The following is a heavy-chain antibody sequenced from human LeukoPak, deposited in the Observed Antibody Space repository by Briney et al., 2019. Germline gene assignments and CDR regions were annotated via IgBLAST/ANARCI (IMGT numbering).Heavy chain of an antibody. V-gene: IGHV4-30-4*01. J-gene: IGHJ4*02. CDR2: IYYSGST. Sequence: SQTLSLTCTVSGVSISSGDYYWSWIRQPPGKGLEWIGYIYYSGSTYYNPSLKSRVTISVDTSKNQFSLKLSSVTAADTAVYYCARGSYYGSGQIFDYWGQGTLVTVSS. D-gene: IGHD3-10*01. CDR3: ARGSYYGSGQIFDY. CDR1: GVSISSGDYY.